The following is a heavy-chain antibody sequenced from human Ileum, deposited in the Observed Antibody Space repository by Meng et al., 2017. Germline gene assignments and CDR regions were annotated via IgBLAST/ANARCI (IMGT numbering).Heavy chain of an antibody. J-gene: IGHJ3*02. CDR3: ARDQGGYSPVDAFDI. CDR2: ITSSGYT. V-gene: IGHV4-59*01. D-gene: IGHD3-22*01. Sequence: SETLSLTCSVSGGSISSYYWSWVRQPPGKRLEWLTYITSSGYTEYNPSLKSRVTISLDTSKHQLSLTLSSVTAADTAVYYCARDQGGYSPVDAFDIWGQGTMVTVSS. CDR1: GGSISSYY.